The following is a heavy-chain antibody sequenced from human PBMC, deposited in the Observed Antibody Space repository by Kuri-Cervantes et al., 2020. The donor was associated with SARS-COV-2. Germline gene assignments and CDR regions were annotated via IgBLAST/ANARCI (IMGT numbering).Heavy chain of an antibody. CDR1: GFTFSSYS. CDR2: ISSSSSYI. V-gene: IGHV3-21*01. Sequence: GESLKISCAASGFTFSSYSMNWVRQAPGKGLEWVSSISSSSSYIYYADSVKGRFTISRDNAKNSLYLQMNSLRAEDTAVYYCASGYSSRLDAFDIWGQGTRVTVSS. CDR3: ASGYSSRLDAFDI. J-gene: IGHJ3*02. D-gene: IGHD6-13*01.